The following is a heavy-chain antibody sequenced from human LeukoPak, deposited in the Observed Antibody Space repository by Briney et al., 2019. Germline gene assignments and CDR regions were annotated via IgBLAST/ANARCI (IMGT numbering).Heavy chain of an antibody. D-gene: IGHD6-13*01. CDR1: GGSISSYY. V-gene: IGHV4-59*01. J-gene: IGHJ4*02. Sequence: SETLSLTCTVSGGSISSYYWSWIRQPPGKGLEWIGYIYYSGSTNYNPSLKSRVTISVDTSKNQFSLKLSSVTAADTAVYYCAKDHRGSSWYQPWGYWGQGTLVTVSS. CDR2: IYYSGST. CDR3: AKDHRGSSWYQPWGY.